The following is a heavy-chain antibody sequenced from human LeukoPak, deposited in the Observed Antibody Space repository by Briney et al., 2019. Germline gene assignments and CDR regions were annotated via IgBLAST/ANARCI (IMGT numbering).Heavy chain of an antibody. V-gene: IGHV1-18*01. CDR3: ARESLEGVKYYYGMDV. CDR1: GYTFTNYG. CDR2: IGTSSGST. D-gene: IGHD2-8*01. J-gene: IGHJ6*02. Sequence: ASVKVSCKASGYTFTNYGISWVRQAPGQGLEWMGWIGTSSGSTNLAQKLQGRVTMTKDTSTSTASMELRSLTSDDTVVYYCARESLEGVKYYYGMDVWGQGTTVSVPS.